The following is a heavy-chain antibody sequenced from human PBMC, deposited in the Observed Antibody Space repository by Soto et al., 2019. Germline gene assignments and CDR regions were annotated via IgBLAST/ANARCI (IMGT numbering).Heavy chain of an antibody. CDR1: GASITDGGYS. CDR3: ARGGGSDSFDY. V-gene: IGHV4-30-2*01. Sequence: QLQLHESGSGLVKPSQTLSLTCTVSGASITDGGYSWSWIRQTPGKGLEWIGYITHLETTFYNPSFESRLSLSIDRAKNQFSLNLNSMSAADRAVYFCARGGGSDSFDYLCQGILVTVSS. J-gene: IGHJ4*02. CDR2: ITHLETT. D-gene: IGHD1-26*01.